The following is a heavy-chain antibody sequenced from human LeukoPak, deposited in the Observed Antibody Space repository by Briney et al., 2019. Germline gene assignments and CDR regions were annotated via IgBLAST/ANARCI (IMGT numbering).Heavy chain of an antibody. CDR3: AKGKVRGVINGIGY. CDR1: GFTFSSYA. V-gene: IGHV3-23*01. J-gene: IGHJ4*02. Sequence: GGSLRLSCAASGFTFSSYAMSWVRQAPGKGLKWVSAISGSGGSTYYADSVKGRFTISRDNSKNTLYLQMNSLRAEDTAVYYCAKGKVRGVINGIGYWGQGTLVTVSS. CDR2: ISGSGGST. D-gene: IGHD3-10*01.